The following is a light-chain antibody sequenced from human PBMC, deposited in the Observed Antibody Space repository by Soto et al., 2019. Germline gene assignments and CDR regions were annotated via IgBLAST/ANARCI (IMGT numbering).Light chain of an antibody. CDR2: GNS. CDR1: SSNIGAGFD. CDR3: CSYAGNGAWV. J-gene: IGLJ3*02. V-gene: IGLV1-40*01. Sequence: QSALTQPPSVSGAPGQRVTISCTGSSSNIGAGFDVHWYHQIAGTAPKLLIYGNSNRPSGVPDRFSGSKSGNTASLTISGLQAEDEADFFCCSYAGNGAWVFGGGTKLTVL.